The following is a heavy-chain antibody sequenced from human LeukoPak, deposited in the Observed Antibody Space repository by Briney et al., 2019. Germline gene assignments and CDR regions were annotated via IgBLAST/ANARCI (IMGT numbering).Heavy chain of an antibody. V-gene: IGHV3-30*02. CDR3: AELGMIGGV. CDR2: IQYDGSRK. D-gene: IGHD3-10*02. Sequence: GGSLRLSCATSGFTFSTSDMHWVRQAPGKGLEWVSFIQYDGSRKNYVDSVKGRFTISRDNSKNTLYLQMNSLRAEDTAVYYCAELGMIGGVWGKGTTVTISS. J-gene: IGHJ6*04. CDR1: GFTFSTSD.